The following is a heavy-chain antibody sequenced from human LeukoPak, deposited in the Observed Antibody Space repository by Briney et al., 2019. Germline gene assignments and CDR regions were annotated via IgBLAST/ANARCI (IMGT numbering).Heavy chain of an antibody. J-gene: IGHJ3*02. D-gene: IGHD3-9*01. CDR3: ARGWYDILTGYYHQPDAFDI. CDR1: GYTFTSYD. V-gene: IGHV1-8*01. CDR2: MNPNSGNT. Sequence: GASVKVSCKASGYTFTSYDINWVRQATGQGLEWMGWMNPNSGNTGYAQKFQGRVTMTRNTSISTAYMELSSLRSEDTAVYYCARGWYDILTGYYHQPDAFDIWGQGTMVTVSS.